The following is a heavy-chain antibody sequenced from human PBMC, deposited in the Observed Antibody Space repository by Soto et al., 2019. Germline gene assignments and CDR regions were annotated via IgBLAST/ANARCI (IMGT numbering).Heavy chain of an antibody. Sequence: SVKVSCKASGDTFTSHALSWVRQAPGQGLEWMGGIIPIFDARTYAQKFQGRVTISADKSTKTGYMELSSLKSEDTAVYYCARCSTRYYYQSSPYWPDKELDIWGQGTLVNVSS. CDR2: IIPIFDAR. CDR1: GDTFTSHA. J-gene: IGHJ4*02. CDR3: ARCSTRYYYQSSPYWPDKELDI. V-gene: IGHV1-69*06. D-gene: IGHD3-22*01.